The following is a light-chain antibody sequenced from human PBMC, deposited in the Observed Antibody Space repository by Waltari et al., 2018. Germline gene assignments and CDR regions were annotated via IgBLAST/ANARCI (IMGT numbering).Light chain of an antibody. Sequence: EKVMTQSPATLSVSPGERATLSCRASQSVSNHLAWYQQRPGQAPRLLIYGASSRAAGVPARLRGSGSGTEFTLSIDSLQSEDFALYFCQQYNSWPFTFGPGTQVDIK. CDR3: QQYNSWPFT. CDR1: QSVSNH. V-gene: IGKV3-15*01. CDR2: GAS. J-gene: IGKJ3*01.